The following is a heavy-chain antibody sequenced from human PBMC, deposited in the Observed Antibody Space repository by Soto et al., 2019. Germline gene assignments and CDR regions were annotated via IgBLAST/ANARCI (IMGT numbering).Heavy chain of an antibody. CDR3: AKQGLGGIPAAGASGSVLIDY. V-gene: IGHV3-30*18. J-gene: IGHJ4*02. CDR1: RFTFSSYG. Sequence: QVQLVESGGGVVQPGRSLRLSCAASRFTFSSYGMHWVRQAPGKGLEWVAVISYDGSNKYYVDSVKGRFTISRDNSKNTLYLQMNSLRAEDTAIYYCAKQGLGGIPAAGASGSVLIDYWGQGTPVTVSS. D-gene: IGHD6-13*01. CDR2: ISYDGSNK.